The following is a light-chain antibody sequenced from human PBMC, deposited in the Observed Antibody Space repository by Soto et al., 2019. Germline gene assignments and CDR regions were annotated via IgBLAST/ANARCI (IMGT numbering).Light chain of an antibody. Sequence: DIQMTQSPSSLSASVGDRVTITCRASQGIGDYLDWYQQRPGKVPHLLIYAASRLQSGVQSRFNGSRSGTDFTLTISSLQPEDVASYYCQKYDSSPSTFGGGTKVEI. J-gene: IGKJ4*01. CDR1: QGIGDY. CDR3: QKYDSSPST. V-gene: IGKV1-27*01. CDR2: AAS.